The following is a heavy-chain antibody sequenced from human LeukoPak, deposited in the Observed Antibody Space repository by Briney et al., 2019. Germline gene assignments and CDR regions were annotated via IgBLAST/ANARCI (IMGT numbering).Heavy chain of an antibody. CDR2: FDPEDGET. D-gene: IGHD1-1*01. Sequence: GASVTVSCTVSGYTLTELSMHWVRQAPGKGLEWMGGFDPEDGETIYAQKFQGRVTMTEDTSTDTAYMELSSLRSEDTAVYYCATDTTGRDSMDVWGQGTTVTVSS. CDR3: ATDTTGRDSMDV. CDR1: GYTLTELS. J-gene: IGHJ6*02. V-gene: IGHV1-24*01.